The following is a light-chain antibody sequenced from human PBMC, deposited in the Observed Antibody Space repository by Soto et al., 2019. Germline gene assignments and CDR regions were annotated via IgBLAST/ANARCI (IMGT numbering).Light chain of an antibody. J-gene: IGKJ2*01. CDR3: QQGHNWPLT. CDR1: QSINSE. CDR2: GAS. V-gene: IGKV3-15*01. Sequence: EIVMTQSPAPLSLSPGERAALSCRASQSINSELAWYQQKPGQPPRLLIYGASTRANGVPARFTGSESGSEFTLTISGLQSEDFAVYYCQQGHNWPLTFGQGTRLEI.